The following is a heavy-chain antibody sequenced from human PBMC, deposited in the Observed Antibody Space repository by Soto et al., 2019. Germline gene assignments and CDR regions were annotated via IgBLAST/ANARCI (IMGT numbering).Heavy chain of an antibody. J-gene: IGHJ4*02. Sequence: ESGGGLVQPGGSLRLSCAASGFTFSSYAMSWVRQAPGKGLEWVSAISGSGGSTYYADSVKGRFTISRDNSKNTLYLQMNSLRAEDTAVYYCAKKYYDFWSGYYEPNYFDYWGQGTLVTVSS. CDR1: GFTFSSYA. CDR2: ISGSGGST. D-gene: IGHD3-3*01. V-gene: IGHV3-23*01. CDR3: AKKYYDFWSGYYEPNYFDY.